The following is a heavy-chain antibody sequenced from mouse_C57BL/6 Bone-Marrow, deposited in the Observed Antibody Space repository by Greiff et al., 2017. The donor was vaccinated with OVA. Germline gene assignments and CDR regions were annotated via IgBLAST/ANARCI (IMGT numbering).Heavy chain of an antibody. Sequence: DVMLVESGGGLVKPGGSLKLSCAASGFTFSSYAMSWVRQTPEKRLEWVATISDGGSYTYYPDNVKGRFTISRDNAKNNLYLQMSHLKSEDTAMYYCARDKGLGRRYWYFDVWGTGTTVTVSS. CDR1: GFTFSSYA. CDR2: ISDGGSYT. J-gene: IGHJ1*03. V-gene: IGHV5-4*01. D-gene: IGHD4-1*01. CDR3: ARDKGLGRRYWYFDV.